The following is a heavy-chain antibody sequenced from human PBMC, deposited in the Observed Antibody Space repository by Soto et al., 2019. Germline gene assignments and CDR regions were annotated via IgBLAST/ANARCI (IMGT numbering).Heavy chain of an antibody. CDR2: IIPMFGAP. J-gene: IGHJ4*02. CDR3: ARAFLQWLEKAGFDY. D-gene: IGHD6-19*01. Sequence: QVQLVQSGAEVKKPGSSVKVSCQASGGTFSIYSINWVRQAPGQGLEWMGGIIPMFGAPNYAQKFQGRVTMTADETTSTAYMELSSLTSADTAVYFCARAFLQWLEKAGFDYWGQGTRVTVSS. V-gene: IGHV1-69*01. CDR1: GGTFSIYS.